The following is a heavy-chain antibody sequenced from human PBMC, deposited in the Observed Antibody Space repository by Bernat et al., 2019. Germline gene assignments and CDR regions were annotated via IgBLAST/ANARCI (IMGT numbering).Heavy chain of an antibody. CDR3: TRDLVTMVQGVIGYYYYMDV. V-gene: IGHV3-49*04. Sequence: EVQLVESGGGLVQPGRSLRLSCTASGFTFGDYAMSWVRQAPGKGLEWVGFIRSKAYGGTTEYAASVKGRFTISRDDSKSIAYLQMNSLKTEDTAVYYCTRDLVTMVQGVIGYYYYMDVWGKGTTVTVSS. CDR2: IRSKAYGGTT. D-gene: IGHD3-10*01. J-gene: IGHJ6*03. CDR1: GFTFGDYA.